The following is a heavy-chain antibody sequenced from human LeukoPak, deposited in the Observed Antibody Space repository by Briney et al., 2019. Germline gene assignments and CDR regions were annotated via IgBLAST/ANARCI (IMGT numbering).Heavy chain of an antibody. Sequence: PGGSLRLSCAGSGFTMSNYWMNWVSQAPGEVLVWVSHINPGDGSTTGYADSVKGRFTVSRDNAKNTLYLQMTSLKDGDTAVYYCVRDGMGTAPYDLWGQGTLVTVSS. V-gene: IGHV3-74*01. CDR3: VRDGMGTAPYDL. CDR2: INPGDGSTT. D-gene: IGHD2-8*02. J-gene: IGHJ4*01. CDR1: GFTMSNYW.